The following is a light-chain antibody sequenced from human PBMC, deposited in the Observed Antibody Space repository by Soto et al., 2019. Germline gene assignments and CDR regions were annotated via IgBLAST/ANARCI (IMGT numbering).Light chain of an antibody. CDR2: GAS. CDR3: QQYGSSGT. V-gene: IGKV3-20*01. J-gene: IGKJ1*01. Sequence: IVMTQSPATRPLSPGERATLSWRASQSVSSTLAWYQQKPGQAPRFLIYGASTRATGIPDRFSGSGSGTDFTLTISRMEPEDFAVYYCQQYGSSGTFGQGTKVDIK. CDR1: QSVSST.